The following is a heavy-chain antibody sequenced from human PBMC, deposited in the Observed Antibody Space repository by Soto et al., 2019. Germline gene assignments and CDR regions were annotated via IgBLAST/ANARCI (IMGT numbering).Heavy chain of an antibody. J-gene: IGHJ4*02. Sequence: QVQLQQWGAGLLKPSETLSLTCAVYGGSFSGYYWSWIRQPPGKGLEWIGEINHSGSTNYNPSLKSRVTISVDTSKNQFSLKLSSVTAADTAVYYCARGGQYYYDSSGYRPLRYWGQGTLVTVSS. V-gene: IGHV4-34*01. CDR1: GGSFSGYY. CDR3: ARGGQYYYDSSGYRPLRY. CDR2: INHSGST. D-gene: IGHD3-22*01.